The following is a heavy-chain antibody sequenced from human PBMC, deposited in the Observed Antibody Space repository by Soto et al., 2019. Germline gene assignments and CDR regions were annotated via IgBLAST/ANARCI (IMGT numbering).Heavy chain of an antibody. J-gene: IGHJ4*02. CDR3: AKGPYQLPLRGYFDY. CDR2: TSGSGGST. V-gene: IGHV3-23*01. Sequence: GGSLRLSCAASGFTFSSYAMSWVRQAPGKGLEWVSATSGSGGSTYYADSVKGRFTISRDNSKNTLYLQMNSLRAEDTAVYYCAKGPYQLPLRGYFDYWGQGTLVTVSS. CDR1: GFTFSSYA. D-gene: IGHD2-2*01.